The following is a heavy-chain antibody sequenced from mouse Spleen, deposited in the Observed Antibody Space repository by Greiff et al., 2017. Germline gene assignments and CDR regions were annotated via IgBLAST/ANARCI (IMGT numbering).Heavy chain of an antibody. V-gene: IGHV1-61*01. Sequence: QVQLQQPGAELVRPGSSVKLSCKASGYTFTSYWMDWVKQRPGQGLEWIGNIYPSDSETHYNQKFKDKATLTVDKSSSTAYMQLSSLTSEDSAVYYCAREEGRTYFDYWGQGTTLTVSS. D-gene: IGHD2-14*01. CDR2: IYPSDSET. CDR1: GYTFTSYW. J-gene: IGHJ2*01. CDR3: AREEGRTYFDY.